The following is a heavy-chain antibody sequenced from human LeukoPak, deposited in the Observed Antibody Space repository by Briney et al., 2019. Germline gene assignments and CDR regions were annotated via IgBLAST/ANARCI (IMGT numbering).Heavy chain of an antibody. CDR1: GFTVSSNY. CDR2: ICSGGST. Sequence: GGSLRLSCAASGFTVSSNYMSWVRQAPGKGLEWVSVICSGGSTYYADSVKGRFTISRDNSKNTLYLQMNSLRAEDTAVYYCHSGWYGRGPFDYWGQGTLVTVSS. D-gene: IGHD6-19*01. J-gene: IGHJ4*02. CDR3: HSGWYGRGPFDY. V-gene: IGHV3-66*01.